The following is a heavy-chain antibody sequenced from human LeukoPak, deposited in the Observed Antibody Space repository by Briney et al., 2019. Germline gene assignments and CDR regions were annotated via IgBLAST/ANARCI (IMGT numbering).Heavy chain of an antibody. Sequence: GGSLRLSCAASGFTFSSYSMNWVRQAPGKGLEWVSSISSSSYIYYADSVKGRFTISRDNAKNSLYLQMNSLRAEDTAVYYCARELNYYDSSGYHQRYFDYWGQGTLVTVSS. CDR1: GFTFSSYS. V-gene: IGHV3-21*01. D-gene: IGHD3-22*01. J-gene: IGHJ4*02. CDR2: ISSSSYI. CDR3: ARELNYYDSSGYHQRYFDY.